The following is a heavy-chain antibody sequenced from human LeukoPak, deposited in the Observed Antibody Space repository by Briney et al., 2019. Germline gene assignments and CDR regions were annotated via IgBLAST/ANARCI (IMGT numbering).Heavy chain of an antibody. D-gene: IGHD3-22*01. J-gene: IGHJ4*02. CDR3: AKERGSYYYDSSDGFDY. CDR1: GFTFSSCG. CDR2: ISSSGAYT. V-gene: IGHV3-23*01. Sequence: GGSLRLSCAASGFTFSSCGMAWVRQAPGKGLEWVSGISSSGAYTYYADSVKGRFTISRDNSKNTLYLQMNSLRPEDTAVYYCAKERGSYYYDSSDGFDYWGQGTLVTVSS.